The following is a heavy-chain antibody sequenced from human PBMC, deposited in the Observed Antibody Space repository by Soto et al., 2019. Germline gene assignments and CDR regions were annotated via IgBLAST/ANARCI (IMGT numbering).Heavy chain of an antibody. V-gene: IGHV4-30-2*01. CDR1: GASISSGGSS. CDR3: ARGLAVRGSYGLDV. J-gene: IGHJ6*02. CDR2: IYHSGIT. D-gene: IGHD3-10*01. Sequence: QLQLQESGSGLVKPSQTLSLTCAVSGASISSGGSSWSWIRQAPGTGLEWIGYIYHSGITNYNPSLKGRVTISVDKSQNQFSLSLSFVPAADTAVYYCARGLAVRGSYGLDVWGQGTTVTVSS.